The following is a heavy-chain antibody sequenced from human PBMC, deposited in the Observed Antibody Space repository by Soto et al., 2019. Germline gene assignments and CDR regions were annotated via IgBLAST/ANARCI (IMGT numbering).Heavy chain of an antibody. V-gene: IGHV4-34*01. Sequence: LSLTFAVYGGSFSGYYWSWIRQPPGKGLEWIGEINHSGSTNYNPSLKSRVTISVDTSKNQFSLKLSSVTAADTAVYYCARGEKGPKWLFKYYFDYWGQGTLVTVSS. CDR1: GGSFSGYY. J-gene: IGHJ4*02. D-gene: IGHD2-21*01. CDR3: ARGEKGPKWLFKYYFDY. CDR2: INHSGST.